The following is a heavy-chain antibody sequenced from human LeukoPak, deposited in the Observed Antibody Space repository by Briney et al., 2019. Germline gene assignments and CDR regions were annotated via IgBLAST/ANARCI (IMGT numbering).Heavy chain of an antibody. D-gene: IGHD3-10*01. CDR3: ASGGPYYYGSGSYPH. Sequence: PSETLSLTCTVSGGSVSSGSYYWSWIRQPPGKGLEWIGYIYYRGSTNYNPSLKSRVTISVDTSKNQFSLKLSSVTAADTAVYYCASGGPYYYGSGSYPHRGQGTLVTVSS. CDR1: GGSVSSGSYY. V-gene: IGHV4-61*01. CDR2: IYYRGST. J-gene: IGHJ4*02.